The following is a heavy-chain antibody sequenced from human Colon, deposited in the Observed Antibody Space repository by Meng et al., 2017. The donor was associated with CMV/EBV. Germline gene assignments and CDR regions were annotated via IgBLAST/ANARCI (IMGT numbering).Heavy chain of an antibody. CDR1: GFTFTSCG. Sequence: SLGHPRRSLRFSCTLSGFTFTSCGMTWVRGAPAKGMAWVSVISVFGGNNYHQDTVKGRLIITTDNSTKKVYVEMSSLRADEKAVYYCARDSTYRPYYFDFWGQGTLVTVSS. D-gene: IGHD4-11*01. V-gene: IGHV3-23*01. CDR2: ISVFGGNN. J-gene: IGHJ4*02. CDR3: ARDSTYRPYYFDF.